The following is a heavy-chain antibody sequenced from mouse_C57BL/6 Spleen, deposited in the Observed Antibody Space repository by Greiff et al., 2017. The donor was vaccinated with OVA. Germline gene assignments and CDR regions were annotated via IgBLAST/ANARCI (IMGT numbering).Heavy chain of an antibody. CDR2: IDPNSGGT. V-gene: IGHV1-72*01. Sequence: QVQLQQPGAELVKPGASVKLSCKASGYTFTSYWMHWVKQRPGRGLEWIGRIDPNSGGTTSNEKFKSKATLTVDKPSSTAYLQLRSRTSEDSAVYYCARGDYGNLDYWGKGTTLTVAS. CDR3: ARGDYGNLDY. J-gene: IGHJ2*01. CDR1: GYTFTSYW. D-gene: IGHD2-1*01.